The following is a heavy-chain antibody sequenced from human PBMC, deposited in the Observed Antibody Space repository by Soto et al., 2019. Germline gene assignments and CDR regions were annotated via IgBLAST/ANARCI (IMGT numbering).Heavy chain of an antibody. V-gene: IGHV1-2*02. Sequence: ASVKVSCKASGYTFTGYYMHWVRQAPGQGLEWMGWINPNSGGTNYAQKFQGRVTMTRDTSISTAYMELSRLSPEDTAVYYCATGMLVRGGYYVDVWGQGTTVTVSS. D-gene: IGHD3-10*01. CDR3: ATGMLVRGGYYVDV. CDR1: GYTFTGYY. CDR2: INPNSGGT. J-gene: IGHJ6*02.